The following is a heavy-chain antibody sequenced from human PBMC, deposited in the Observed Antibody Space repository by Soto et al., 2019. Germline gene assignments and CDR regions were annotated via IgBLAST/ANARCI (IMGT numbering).Heavy chain of an antibody. CDR1: GYSISSGYY. D-gene: IGHD3-22*01. CDR3: AGSSPYYYDSSGPWAGNWFDP. J-gene: IGHJ5*02. V-gene: IGHV4-38-2*01. CDR2: IYHSGST. Sequence: PSETLSLTCAVPGYSISSGYYWGWIRQPPGKGLEWIGSIYHSGSTYYNPSLKSRVTISVDTSKNQFSLKLSSVTAADTAVYYCAGSSPYYYDSSGPWAGNWFDPWGQGTLVTVSS.